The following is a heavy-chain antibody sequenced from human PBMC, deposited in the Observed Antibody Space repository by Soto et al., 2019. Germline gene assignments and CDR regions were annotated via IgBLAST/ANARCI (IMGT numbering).Heavy chain of an antibody. CDR1: GGSISSYY. J-gene: IGHJ3*02. D-gene: IGHD2-2*01. V-gene: IGHV4-59*01. CDR2: IYYSGST. CDR3: ARGFPIECPSCYVEAFDI. Sequence: QVQLQESGPGLVKPSETLSRTCTVSGGSISSYYWSWIRQPPGKGLEWIGYIYYSGSTNYNPSLKSRVTISVDTSKNQFSLKLSSVTTADTAVYYCARGFPIECPSCYVEAFDIWGQGTMVTVSS.